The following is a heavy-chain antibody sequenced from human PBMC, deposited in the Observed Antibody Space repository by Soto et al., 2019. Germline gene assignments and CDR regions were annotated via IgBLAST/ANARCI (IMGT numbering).Heavy chain of an antibody. CDR2: ISGSGGST. V-gene: IGHV3-23*01. D-gene: IGHD1-1*01. J-gene: IGHJ6*02. CDR1: GFTFSSYA. CDR3: AKVIGGTTYYYYGMDV. Sequence: SLRLSCAASGFTFSSYAMSWVRQAPGKGLEWVSAISGSGGSTYYADSVKGRFTISRDNSKNTLYLQMNSLRAEDTAVYYCAKVIGGTTYYYYGMDVWGQGTTVTVSS.